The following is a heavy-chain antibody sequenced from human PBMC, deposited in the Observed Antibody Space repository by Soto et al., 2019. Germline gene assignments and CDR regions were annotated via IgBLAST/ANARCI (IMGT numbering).Heavy chain of an antibody. J-gene: IGHJ4*02. D-gene: IGHD5-18*01. Sequence: QVQLVQSGAEVKKPGASVRVSCEASGYRFTAYYIHWVRQAPGQGLEWMGRMNLDTGGTTYAQKFQGRATMTRDTSISTAYMEVSSVKSDGTAMYYCARDGNCASRGYSFAFDFWGQGTLVTVSS. V-gene: IGHV1-2*06. CDR1: GYRFTAYY. CDR2: MNLDTGGT. CDR3: ARDGNCASRGYSFAFDF.